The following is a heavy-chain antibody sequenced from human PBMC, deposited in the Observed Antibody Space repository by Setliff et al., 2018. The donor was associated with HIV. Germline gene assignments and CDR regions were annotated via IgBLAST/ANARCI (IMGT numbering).Heavy chain of an antibody. CDR3: ARHSPSDY. Sequence: SETLSLTCTVPGGSINRSNYYWGWIRQPPGKGLEWIGTISYSGSTNYSPSLKSRVTISVDTSKNQFSLKLSSVTAADTAVYYCARHSPSDYWGQGTLVTVSS. CDR2: ISYSGST. V-gene: IGHV4-39*01. CDR1: GGSINRSNYY. J-gene: IGHJ4*02.